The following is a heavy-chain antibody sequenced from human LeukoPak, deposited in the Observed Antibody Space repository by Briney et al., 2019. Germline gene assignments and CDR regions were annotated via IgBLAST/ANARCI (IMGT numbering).Heavy chain of an antibody. D-gene: IGHD3-22*01. CDR2: ISGSGGST. V-gene: IGHV3-23*01. J-gene: IGHJ4*02. Sequence: PGGSLRLSSAASGFTFSSYAMSWVRQAPGKGLGWVSAISGSGGSTYYADSVKGRFTISRDNSKNTLYLQMNSLRAEDTAVYYCAKDMAVVVTNFDYWGQGTLVTVSS. CDR3: AKDMAVVVTNFDY. CDR1: GFTFSSYA.